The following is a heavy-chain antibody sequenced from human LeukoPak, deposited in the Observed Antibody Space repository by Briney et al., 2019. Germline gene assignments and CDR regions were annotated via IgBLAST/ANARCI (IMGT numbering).Heavy chain of an antibody. D-gene: IGHD5-12*01. CDR1: GFSLSGYW. Sequence: GGSLRLSCAASGFSLSGYWMSWVRQAPGKGLEWVARLHATGDKKNFVGSVQGRFTVSRDNAKNSLYLQMNSLRVEDTAVYYCARGGYSFDYLGQGTLVTVSS. CDR2: LHATGDKK. CDR3: ARGGYSFDY. V-gene: IGHV3-7*01. J-gene: IGHJ4*02.